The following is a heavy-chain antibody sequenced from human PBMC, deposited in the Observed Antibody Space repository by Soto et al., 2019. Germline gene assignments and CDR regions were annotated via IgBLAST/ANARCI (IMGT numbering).Heavy chain of an antibody. Sequence: QVQLQESGPGLVKPSETLSLTCTVSGGSISSYYWSWIRQPPGKGLEWIGYIYYSGSTNYNPSLKRRVSISVDTSKNQFSLKLSSVTAADTAVYYCARAPRVRRSDNWFDPWGQGTLVTVSS. D-gene: IGHD3-10*01. CDR2: IYYSGST. CDR3: ARAPRVRRSDNWFDP. J-gene: IGHJ5*02. CDR1: GGSISSYY. V-gene: IGHV4-59*01.